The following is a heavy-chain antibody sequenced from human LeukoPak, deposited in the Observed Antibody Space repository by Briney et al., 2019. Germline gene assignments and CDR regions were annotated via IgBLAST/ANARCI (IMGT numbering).Heavy chain of an antibody. J-gene: IGHJ4*02. CDR2: IKHDGSEQ. CDR1: GFTFTSYR. D-gene: IGHD6-13*01. V-gene: IGHV3-7*01. CDR3: KSGGAAPGNFDY. Sequence: GGSLRLSCAASGFTFTSYRMSWMRQAPGKGLQWVANIKHDGSEQYYVDSVKGRFTISRDNAKNSLYLQMNSLGVEDTAVYYCKSGGAAPGNFDYWGQGALVTVSS.